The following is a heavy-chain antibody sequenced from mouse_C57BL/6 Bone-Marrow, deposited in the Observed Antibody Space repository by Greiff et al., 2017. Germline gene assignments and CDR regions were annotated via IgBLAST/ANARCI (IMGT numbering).Heavy chain of an antibody. D-gene: IGHD4-1*01. V-gene: IGHV1-55*01. CDR2: IYPTSGRT. CDR1: GYTFTSYW. J-gene: IGHJ2*01. Sequence: QVQLQQPGAELVKPGASVKMSCKASGYTFTSYWITWVKQRPGQGLEWIGDIYPTSGRTNYNEKFKSKAILTVDNSSNTAYMQISSLTSEDSAVFYWARSSPLGRSDDNWGQGTTLTVTS. CDR3: ARSSPLGRSDDN.